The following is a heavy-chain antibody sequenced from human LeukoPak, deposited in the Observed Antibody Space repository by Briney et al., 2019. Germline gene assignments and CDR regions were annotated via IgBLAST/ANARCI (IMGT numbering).Heavy chain of an antibody. D-gene: IGHD5-18*01. CDR1: GFTFSGST. Sequence: GGSLRLSCAASGFTFSGSTMKWVRQAPGKGLEWVSSISSSSYYIYYADSVKGRFTISRDNAKNSLYLQMNSLRAEDTAVYYCARSRGYKDAFDIWGQGTMVTVSS. J-gene: IGHJ3*02. V-gene: IGHV3-21*01. CDR3: ARSRGYKDAFDI. CDR2: ISSSSYYI.